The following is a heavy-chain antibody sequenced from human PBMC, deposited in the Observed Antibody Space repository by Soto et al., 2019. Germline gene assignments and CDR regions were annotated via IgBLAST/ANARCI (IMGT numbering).Heavy chain of an antibody. CDR3: LPLAIGDSPFGY. CDR1: GFTFSSYA. Sequence: GGSLRLSCAASGFTFSSYAMHWVRQAPGKGLEWVAVISYDGSNKYYADSVKGRFTISRDNSKNTLYLQMNSLRAEDTAVYYCLPLAIGDSPFGYWGQGTLVTVSS. V-gene: IGHV3-30-3*01. CDR2: ISYDGSNK. D-gene: IGHD2-2*03. J-gene: IGHJ4*02.